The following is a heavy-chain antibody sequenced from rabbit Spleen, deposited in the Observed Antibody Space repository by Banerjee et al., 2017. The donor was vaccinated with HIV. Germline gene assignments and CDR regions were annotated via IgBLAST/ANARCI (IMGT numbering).Heavy chain of an antibody. Sequence: QEQLEESGGGLVKPEGSLTLTCKASGFSFSDRDVMCWVRQAPGKGLEWIACIDTGSSGSTSYASWAKGRFTISKIPSTTVTLQMTSLTAADTATYFCARHGASASGYLFHLWGQGTLVTVS. CDR2: IDTGSSGST. J-gene: IGHJ4*01. CDR1: GFSFSDRDV. D-gene: IGHD1-1*01. V-gene: IGHV1S45*01. CDR3: ARHGASASGYLFHL.